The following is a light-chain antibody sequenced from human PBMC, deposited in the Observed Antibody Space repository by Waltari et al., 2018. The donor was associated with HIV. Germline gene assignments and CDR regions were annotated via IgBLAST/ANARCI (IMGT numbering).Light chain of an antibody. J-gene: IGLJ1*01. CDR2: NDN. CDR3: ASWDDSLNGYV. Sequence: QSVLTQPPSASGTPGQTVTISCSGSSSNIGRNTLNWFQNLPGTAPKLLIYNDNQRPSGVPDRFSGSKSGTSASLAISGLQSEDEADYYCASWDDSLNGYVFGTGTKVTVL. V-gene: IGLV1-44*01. CDR1: SSNIGRNT.